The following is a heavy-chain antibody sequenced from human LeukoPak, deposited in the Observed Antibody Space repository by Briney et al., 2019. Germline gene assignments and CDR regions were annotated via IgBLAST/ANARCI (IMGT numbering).Heavy chain of an antibody. V-gene: IGHV3-30*03. CDR3: ASHWAQQVVSDY. J-gene: IGHJ4*02. D-gene: IGHD6-13*01. Sequence: HPGGSLRLSCAASGFTFSRYGMHWVRQAPGKGLEWVAVISYDGKNKYYADSVKGRFAISRDNSKNTLYLQMSSLRAEDTAIYYCASHWAQQVVSDYWGQGTLVTVSS. CDR1: GFTFSRYG. CDR2: ISYDGKNK.